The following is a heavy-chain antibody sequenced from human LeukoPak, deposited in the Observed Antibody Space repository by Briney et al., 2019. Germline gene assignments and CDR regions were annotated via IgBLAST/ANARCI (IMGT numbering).Heavy chain of an antibody. CDR3: ARDLLYYDSSGSHYRGGDYFDY. Sequence: SETLSLTCTVSGGSISSYYWSWIRQPAGKGLEWIGRIYTSGSTNYNPSLKSRVTMSVDTSKNQFSLKLSSVTAADTAVYYCARDLLYYDSSGSHYRGGDYFDYWGQGTLVTVSS. CDR2: IYTSGST. V-gene: IGHV4-4*07. J-gene: IGHJ4*02. CDR1: GGSISSYY. D-gene: IGHD3-22*01.